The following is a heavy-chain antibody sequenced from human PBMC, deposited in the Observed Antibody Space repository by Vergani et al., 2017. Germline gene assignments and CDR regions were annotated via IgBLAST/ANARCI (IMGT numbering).Heavy chain of an antibody. CDR3: ARDGGEYDKDVLDV. CDR1: GVSISINHYY. Sequence: QMQLQESGPGLVTPSETLSLTCSVSGVSISINHYYWNWFRKYPEKGLEWIGYIHYSGRTYYNPSLKSRTTLSIDTSKKQFSLKLTSVTAADKAVYYCARDGGEYDKDVLDVWGQGTKVTVTS. J-gene: IGHJ3*01. V-gene: IGHV4-30-4*08. CDR2: IHYSGRT. D-gene: IGHD2-21*01.